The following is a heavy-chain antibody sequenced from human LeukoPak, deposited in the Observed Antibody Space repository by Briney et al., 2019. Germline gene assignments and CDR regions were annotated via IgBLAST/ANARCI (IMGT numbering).Heavy chain of an antibody. CDR2: IYFSGTT. CDR1: GGSISNYY. CDR3: AREDPQTTVPEGLDV. J-gene: IGHJ6*02. Sequence: SETLSLTCTVSGGSISNYYWSWLRQPPGKGLEWIGYIYFSGTTNINPSLKSRVTISVDMSKNQFSMKLSSVTAADTAVYYCAREDPQTTVPEGLDVWGQGTTVTVSS. V-gene: IGHV4-59*01. D-gene: IGHD4-17*01.